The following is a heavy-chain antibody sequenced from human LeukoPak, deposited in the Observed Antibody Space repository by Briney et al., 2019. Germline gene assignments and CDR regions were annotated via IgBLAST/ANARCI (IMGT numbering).Heavy chain of an antibody. CDR1: GYTFTSYG. V-gene: IGHV1-18*01. CDR3: ASERITMIAVAEAGAFDI. D-gene: IGHD3-22*01. CDR2: ISAYNGNT. Sequence: ASVKVSCKASGYTFTSYGISWVRQAPGQGLEWMGWISAYNGNTNYAQKFQGRVTMTRDTSISTAYMELSRLRSDDTAVYYCASERITMIAVAEAGAFDIWGQGTMVTVSS. J-gene: IGHJ3*02.